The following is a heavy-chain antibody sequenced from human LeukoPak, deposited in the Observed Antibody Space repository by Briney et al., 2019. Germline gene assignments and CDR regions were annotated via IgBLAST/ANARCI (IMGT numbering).Heavy chain of an antibody. CDR1: GGSISSSSYY. V-gene: IGHV4-39*01. D-gene: IGHD5-18*01. J-gene: IGHJ6*02. Sequence: SETLSLTCTVSGGSISSSSYYWGWIRQPPGKGLEWIGSIYYSGSTYYNPSLKSRVTISVDTSKNQISLKLSSVTATDTAVYYCARYVDTGSYYYYYGMDVWGQGTTVTVSS. CDR3: ARYVDTGSYYYYYGMDV. CDR2: IYYSGST.